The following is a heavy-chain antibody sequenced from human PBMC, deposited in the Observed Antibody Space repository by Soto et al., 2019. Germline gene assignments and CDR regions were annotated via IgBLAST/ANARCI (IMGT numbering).Heavy chain of an antibody. J-gene: IGHJ4*02. CDR2: ISSSTSHT. Sequence: QVQLVESGGGLVKPGGSLRLSCAVSGFTFSDYYMTWIRQAPGKGLEWVSYISSSTSHTNYADSVKGRFTISRDNAKNSLFLQMNSLRAEDTAVYYCARGRGAAADYFDFSGQGTLVTVSS. CDR3: ARGRGAAADYFDF. D-gene: IGHD6-13*01. V-gene: IGHV3-11*05. CDR1: GFTFSDYY.